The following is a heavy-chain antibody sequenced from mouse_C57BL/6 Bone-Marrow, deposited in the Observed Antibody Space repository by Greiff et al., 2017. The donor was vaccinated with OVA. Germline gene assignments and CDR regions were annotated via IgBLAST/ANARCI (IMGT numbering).Heavy chain of an antibody. D-gene: IGHD1-1*01. CDR1: GFTFNTYA. J-gene: IGHJ2*01. CDR2: IRSKSSNYAT. Sequence: EVKVVESGGGLVQPKGSLELSCAASGFTFNTYAMHWVRQAPGKGLEWVARIRSKSSNYATYYADSVKDRFTISRDDSQSMLYLQMNNLKTEDTAMYYCVRENYYGSSYEGRDYWGQGTTLTVSS. V-gene: IGHV10-3*01. CDR3: VRENYYGSSYEGRDY.